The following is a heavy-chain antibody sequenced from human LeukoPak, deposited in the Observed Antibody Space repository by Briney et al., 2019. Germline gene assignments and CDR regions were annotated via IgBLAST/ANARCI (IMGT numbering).Heavy chain of an antibody. J-gene: IGHJ4*02. Sequence: ASVKVSCKASGYIFTSYGISWVRQAPGQGLEWMGWISAYNGNTDYAQKLQGRVTMTTDTSTSTAYMELRSLRSDDTAVYYCARDRRRGYSGYQGPDYWGQGTLVTVSS. CDR3: ARDRRRGYSGYQGPDY. V-gene: IGHV1-18*01. CDR2: ISAYNGNT. D-gene: IGHD5-12*01. CDR1: GYIFTSYG.